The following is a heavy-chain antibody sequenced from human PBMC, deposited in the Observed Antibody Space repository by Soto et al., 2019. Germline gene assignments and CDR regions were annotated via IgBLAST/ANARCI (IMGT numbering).Heavy chain of an antibody. Sequence: QVQLQESGPGLVKPSETLSLTCTVSGGSVSSGSYYWSWIRQPPGKGLEWIGYIYYSGSTNYNPSRKSRCTISVDTSKTKFALKMSSVTAADTAVYYCARPLYSYGPMDVWGQGNTVTVSS. V-gene: IGHV4-61*01. D-gene: IGHD5-18*01. CDR1: GGSVSSGSYY. J-gene: IGHJ6*02. CDR3: ARPLYSYGPMDV. CDR2: IYYSGST.